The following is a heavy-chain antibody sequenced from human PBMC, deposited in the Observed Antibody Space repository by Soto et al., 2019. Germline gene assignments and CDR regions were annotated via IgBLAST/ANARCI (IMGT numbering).Heavy chain of an antibody. J-gene: IGHJ6*02. D-gene: IGHD3-22*01. CDR2: IYPGDSDT. CDR3: ARQAYYYDSGAYYGMDV. CDR1: GYSFTSYW. V-gene: IGHV5-51*01. Sequence: GESLKISCKGSGYSFTSYWIGWVRQMPGKGLEWMGIIYPGDSDTRYSPSLQGQVTISADKSISTAYLQWSSLKASDTAMYYCARQAYYYDSGAYYGMDVWGQGTTVTVSS.